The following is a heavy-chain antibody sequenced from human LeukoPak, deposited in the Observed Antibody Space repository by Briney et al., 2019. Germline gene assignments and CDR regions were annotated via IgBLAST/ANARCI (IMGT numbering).Heavy chain of an antibody. D-gene: IGHD6-13*01. CDR1: GFTFGNYA. CDR2: ISDRGDST. Sequence: PGGSLRLSCAASGFTFGNYAMSWVRQAPGKGLEWVSGISDRGDSTYYADSVKGRFTISRDNSKNTLYLQMNSLRAADTSVYYCAKSLSAAAADGIGYWGQGALVTVSS. J-gene: IGHJ4*02. CDR3: AKSLSAAAADGIGY. V-gene: IGHV3-23*01.